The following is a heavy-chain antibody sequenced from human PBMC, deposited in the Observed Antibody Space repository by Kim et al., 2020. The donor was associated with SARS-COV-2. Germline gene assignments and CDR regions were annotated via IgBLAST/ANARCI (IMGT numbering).Heavy chain of an antibody. CDR1: GFTFSSYG. CDR2: ISYDGSNK. Sequence: GGSLRLSCAASGFTFSSYGMHWVRQAPGKGLEWVAVISYDGSNKYYADSVKGRFTISRDNSKNTLYLQMNSLRAEDTAVYYCAKDGGIVATSPYYYYGMDVWGQGTTVTVSS. J-gene: IGHJ6*02. D-gene: IGHD5-12*01. V-gene: IGHV3-30*18. CDR3: AKDGGIVATSPYYYYGMDV.